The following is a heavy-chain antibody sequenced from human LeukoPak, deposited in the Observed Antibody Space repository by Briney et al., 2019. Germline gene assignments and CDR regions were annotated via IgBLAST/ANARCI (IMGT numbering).Heavy chain of an antibody. Sequence: SETLSLTCTVSGDSISNYYWSWIRQPPGKGLEWIGRIYTSGSTNYNPSLKSRVTMSVDTSKNQFSLKLSSVTAADTAVYYCARGGLLWFGEFYYFDYWGQGTLVTVSS. CDR3: ARGGLLWFGEFYYFDY. J-gene: IGHJ4*02. CDR1: GDSISNYY. V-gene: IGHV4-4*07. D-gene: IGHD3-10*01. CDR2: IYTSGST.